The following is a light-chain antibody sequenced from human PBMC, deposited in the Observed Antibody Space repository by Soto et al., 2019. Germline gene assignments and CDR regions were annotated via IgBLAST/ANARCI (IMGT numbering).Light chain of an antibody. CDR1: QSISSNY. CDR2: DAS. V-gene: IGKV3-20*01. J-gene: IGKJ1*01. Sequence: EIVLTQSPGTLSLSPGERATLSCRASQSISSNYLAWYQQTPGQAPRLLIYDASSRAAGIPDRLSGSGSGTDFTLTISRLEPEDFGVYYCQQYAGSPRTFGQGTKVDIK. CDR3: QQYAGSPRT.